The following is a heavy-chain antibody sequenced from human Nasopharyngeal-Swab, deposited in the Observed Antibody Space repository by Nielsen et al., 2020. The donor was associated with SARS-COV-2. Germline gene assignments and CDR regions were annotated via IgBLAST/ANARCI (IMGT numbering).Heavy chain of an antibody. D-gene: IGHD3-22*01. V-gene: IGHV1-69*13. Sequence: SVKVSCKASGGTFSSYAISWVRQAPGQGLEWMGGIIPIFGTANYAQKFQGRVTITADESTSTAYMELSSLRSEDTAVYYCARGTQYYYDSSGYYTAPFEDGGQGTLVTVSS. CDR1: GGTFSSYA. J-gene: IGHJ4*02. CDR2: IIPIFGTA. CDR3: ARGTQYYYDSSGYYTAPFED.